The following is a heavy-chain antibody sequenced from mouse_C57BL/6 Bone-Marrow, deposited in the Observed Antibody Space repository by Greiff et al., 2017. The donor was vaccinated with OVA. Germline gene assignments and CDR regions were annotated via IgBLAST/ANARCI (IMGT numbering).Heavy chain of an antibody. Sequence: EVKLMESGAELVRPGASVKLSCTASGFNIKDDYMPWVKQRPEQGLEWIGWIDPENGDTEYASKFQGKATITADTSSNTAYLQLSSLTSEDTAVYYCARTTQYFDVWGTGTTVTVSS. D-gene: IGHD2-14*01. J-gene: IGHJ1*03. CDR3: ARTTQYFDV. CDR1: GFNIKDDY. V-gene: IGHV14-4*01. CDR2: IDPENGDT.